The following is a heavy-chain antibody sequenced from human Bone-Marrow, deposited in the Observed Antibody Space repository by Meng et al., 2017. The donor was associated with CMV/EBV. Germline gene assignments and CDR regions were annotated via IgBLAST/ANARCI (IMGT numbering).Heavy chain of an antibody. CDR2: IRYDGSNK. CDR1: GFTFSSYW. J-gene: IGHJ6*02. D-gene: IGHD2-2*01. Sequence: GESLKISCAASGFTFSSYWMHWVRQAPGKGLEWVAFIRYDGSNKYYADSVKGRFTISRDNAKNSLYLQMNSLRAEDTAVYYCASPYCSSTSCYHYYYGMDVWGQGTTVTVSS. V-gene: IGHV3-30*02. CDR3: ASPYCSSTSCYHYYYGMDV.